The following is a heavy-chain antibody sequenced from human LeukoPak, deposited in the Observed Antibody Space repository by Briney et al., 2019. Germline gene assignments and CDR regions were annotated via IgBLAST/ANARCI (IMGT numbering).Heavy chain of an antibody. CDR1: GYTFTNYG. V-gene: IGHV1-18*01. CDR3: AREGGSGHSYYFDF. J-gene: IGHJ4*02. Sequence: GASVKVSCKASGYTFTNYGISWVRQAPGQGLEWVGWISAHNGNTNYAEKYQGRVTMTRDTSTDTAFMELSGLGSEDTAIYYCAREGGSGHSYYFDFWGRGTLVTVSS. CDR2: ISAHNGNT. D-gene: IGHD3-22*01.